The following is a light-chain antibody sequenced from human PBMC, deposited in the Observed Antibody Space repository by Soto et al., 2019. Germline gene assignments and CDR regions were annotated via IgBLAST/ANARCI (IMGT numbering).Light chain of an antibody. CDR1: SSDVGGYNY. CDR3: TSYASSSTWV. CDR2: EVR. J-gene: IGLJ3*02. V-gene: IGLV2-14*01. Sequence: QSALTQPASVSGSPGQSITISCTGTSSDVGGYNYVSWYQQHPGKAPKVMIYEVRNRPSGVSNRFSGSKSGNTASLTISGLHAEDEADYYCTSYASSSTWVFGGGTKLTVL.